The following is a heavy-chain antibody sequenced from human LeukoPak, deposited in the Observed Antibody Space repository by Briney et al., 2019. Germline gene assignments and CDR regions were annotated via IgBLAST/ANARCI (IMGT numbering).Heavy chain of an antibody. V-gene: IGHV3-23*01. CDR2: ISGSGGST. Sequence: PGGSLRLSCAASGFTFSSYWMSRVRQAPGKGLEWVSAISGSGGSTYYADSVKGRFTISRDNSKNTLYLQMNSLRAEDTAVYYCAKDSRSSGSYYSPFDYWGQGTLVTVSS. D-gene: IGHD3-10*01. CDR1: GFTFSSYW. J-gene: IGHJ4*02. CDR3: AKDSRSSGSYYSPFDY.